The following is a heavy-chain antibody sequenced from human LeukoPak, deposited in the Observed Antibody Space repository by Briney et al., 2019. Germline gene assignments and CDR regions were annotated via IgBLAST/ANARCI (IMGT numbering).Heavy chain of an antibody. CDR2: VYYSGST. J-gene: IGHJ4*02. Sequence: SETLSLTCTVSGGSISSYYWSWIRQPPGKGLEWIGYVYYSGSTNYNPSLKSRVTISVDTSNNQFSLKLSSVTAADTAVYYCARAGSGYYPFDYWGQGTLVTVSS. CDR1: GGSISSYY. V-gene: IGHV4-59*01. D-gene: IGHD3-22*01. CDR3: ARAGSGYYPFDY.